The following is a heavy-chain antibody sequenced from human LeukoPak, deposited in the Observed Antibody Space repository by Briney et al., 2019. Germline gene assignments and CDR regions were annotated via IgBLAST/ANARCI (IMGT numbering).Heavy chain of an antibody. D-gene: IGHD3-3*01. CDR2: ISSSSSYI. CDR3: ARPRITIFGVVTNYYYYMDV. V-gene: IGHV3-21*01. J-gene: IGHJ6*03. Sequence: PGGSLRLSCAASGFTFSSYSMNWVRQAPGKGLEWVSSISSSSSYIYYADSVKGRFTISRDNAKNSLYLQMNSLRAEDTAVYYCARPRITIFGVVTNYYYYMDVWRKGTAATVSS. CDR1: GFTFSSYS.